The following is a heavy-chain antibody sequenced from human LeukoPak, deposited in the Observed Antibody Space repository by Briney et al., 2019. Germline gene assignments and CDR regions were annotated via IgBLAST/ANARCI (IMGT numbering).Heavy chain of an antibody. Sequence: GGSLRLSCAASGFTFSSYAMSWVRRAPGKGLEWVSGISGSGGSTYYADSVKGRFTISRDNFKNTVYLQMNSLRAEDTAVYYCARATGTQRGFDYWGQGTLVTVSS. CDR2: ISGSGGST. CDR1: GFTFSSYA. CDR3: ARATGTQRGFDY. D-gene: IGHD1-1*01. J-gene: IGHJ4*02. V-gene: IGHV3-23*01.